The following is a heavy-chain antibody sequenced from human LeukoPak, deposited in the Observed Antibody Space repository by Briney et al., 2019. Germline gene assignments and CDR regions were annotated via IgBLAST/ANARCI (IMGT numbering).Heavy chain of an antibody. CDR3: ASVYNWNDVVAFGI. CDR2: IYHSGST. V-gene: IGHV4-38-2*01. CDR1: GYSISSGYY. J-gene: IGHJ3*02. D-gene: IGHD1-1*01. Sequence: KSSETLSLTCAVSGYSISSGYYWGWIRQPPGKGLEWIGSIYHSGSTYYNPSLKSRVTISVDTSKNQFSLKLSSVTAADTAVYYCASVYNWNDVVAFGIWGQGTMVTVSS.